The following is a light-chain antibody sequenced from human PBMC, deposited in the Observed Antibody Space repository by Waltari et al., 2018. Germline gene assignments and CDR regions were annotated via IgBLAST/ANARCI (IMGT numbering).Light chain of an antibody. J-gene: IGKJ3*01. V-gene: IGKV1-39*01. Sequence: DLQMTQSPSSLSASVGDRVTITCRASQSISSYLNWYQQKPGKAPKLLIYGASSLRGGAPSRFSGSRSGTDFTLTISSLQPEDFASYYCQQTSSSPLTFGPGTKLDIK. CDR2: GAS. CDR1: QSISSY. CDR3: QQTSSSPLT.